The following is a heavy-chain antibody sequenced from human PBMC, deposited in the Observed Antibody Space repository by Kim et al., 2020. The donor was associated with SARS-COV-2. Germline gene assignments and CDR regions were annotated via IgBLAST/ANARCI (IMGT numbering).Heavy chain of an antibody. J-gene: IGHJ4*02. D-gene: IGHD6-13*01. V-gene: IGHV4-39*01. Sequence: LKSRVTISVDTSKNQFSLTLSSVTAADTAVYYCARQGRGTRSSPIYYFDYWGQGTLVTVSS. CDR3: ARQGRGTRSSPIYYFDY.